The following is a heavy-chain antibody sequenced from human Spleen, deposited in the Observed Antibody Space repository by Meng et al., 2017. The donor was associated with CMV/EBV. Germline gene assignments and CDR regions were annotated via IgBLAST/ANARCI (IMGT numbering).Heavy chain of an antibody. CDR1: GYMFTGYY. Sequence: ASVKVSCKASGYMFTGYYIHWVRQAPGQGHEWMGWINPNSGGTNYAQKFQGRVTMTRNTSISTAYMELSSLRSEDTAVYYCASGTGLSGFDYWGQGTLVTVSS. J-gene: IGHJ4*02. CDR3: ASGTGLSGFDY. V-gene: IGHV1-2*02. D-gene: IGHD1-1*01. CDR2: INPNSGGT.